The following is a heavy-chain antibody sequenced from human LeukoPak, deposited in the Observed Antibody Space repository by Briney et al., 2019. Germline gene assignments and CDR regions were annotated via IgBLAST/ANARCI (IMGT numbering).Heavy chain of an antibody. D-gene: IGHD3-3*01. CDR3: AKDIYDFWSGSFDY. CDR1: GFTFSSYG. CDR2: IRYDGSNK. J-gene: IGHJ4*02. V-gene: IGHV3-30*02. Sequence: GGSLRLSCAASGFTFSSYGMHWVRQAPGKGLEWVAFIRYDGSNKYYADSVKGRFIISRDNSKNTLYLQMNSLRAEDTAVYYCAKDIYDFWSGSFDYWGQGTLVTVSS.